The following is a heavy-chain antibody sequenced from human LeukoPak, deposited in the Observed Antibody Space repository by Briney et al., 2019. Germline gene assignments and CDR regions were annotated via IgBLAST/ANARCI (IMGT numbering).Heavy chain of an antibody. D-gene: IGHD3-10*01. CDR2: INADNDNT. CDR1: GFTFIRYT. J-gene: IGHJ6*02. Sequence: ASVNVSCKASGFTFIRYTIHWVRQAPGQRLEWMGWINADNDNTRYAQKFQGRVTISRDTPASTAHMELSSLRSEDTAVYYCARGFPEYHGSVPYGMDVWGQGTTVTVSS. V-gene: IGHV1-3*01. CDR3: ARGFPEYHGSVPYGMDV.